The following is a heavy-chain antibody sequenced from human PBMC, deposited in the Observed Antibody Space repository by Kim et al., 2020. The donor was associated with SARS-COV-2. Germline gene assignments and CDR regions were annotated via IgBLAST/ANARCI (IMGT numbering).Heavy chain of an antibody. CDR2: ISAYNGNT. D-gene: IGHD3-22*01. CDR1: GYTFTSYG. V-gene: IGHV1-18*01. CDR3: ARAAGGESPVADYYDSSGYYSRRNWFDP. Sequence: ASVKVSCKASGYTFTSYGISWVRQAPGQGLEWMGWISAYNGNTNYAQKLQGRVTMTTDTSTSTAYMELRSLRSDDTAVYYCARAAGGESPVADYYDSSGYYSRRNWFDPWGQGTLVTVSS. J-gene: IGHJ5*02.